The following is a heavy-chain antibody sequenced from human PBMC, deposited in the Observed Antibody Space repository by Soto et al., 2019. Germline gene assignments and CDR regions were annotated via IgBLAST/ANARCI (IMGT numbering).Heavy chain of an antibody. CDR2: IKQDGSEK. J-gene: IGHJ2*01. Sequence: EVQLVESGGGLVQPGGSLRLSCAASGFTFSSYWMSWVRQAPGKGLEWVANIKQDGSEKYYVDSVKGRFTISRDNAKNSLYLQMNSLIAEDTAVYYCARERDSSGFYFDLWGRGTMVTVYS. V-gene: IGHV3-7*01. CDR3: ARERDSSGFYFDL. CDR1: GFTFSSYW. D-gene: IGHD3-22*01.